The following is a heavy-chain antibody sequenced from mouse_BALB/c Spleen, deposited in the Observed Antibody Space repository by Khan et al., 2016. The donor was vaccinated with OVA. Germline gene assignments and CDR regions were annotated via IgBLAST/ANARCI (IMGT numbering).Heavy chain of an antibody. V-gene: IGHV1-77*01. J-gene: IGHJ3*01. CDR3: AREWAAWFPY. Sequence: VQLQESGAELARPGASVNLSCKASGYTFTDYYINWMRQRTGQGLEWIGEIYPGSANIYYNEKFKGKATLTADKSSSTVYMQLSSLTSEDSAVYFCAREWAAWFPYWGQGTLGTGSA. CDR1: GYTFTDYY. CDR2: IYPGSANI.